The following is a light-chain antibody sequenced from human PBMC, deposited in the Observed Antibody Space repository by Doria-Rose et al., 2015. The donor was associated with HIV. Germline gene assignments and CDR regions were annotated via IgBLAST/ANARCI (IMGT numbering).Light chain of an antibody. Sequence: TQSPGTLSLSPGERSTLSCRVSQSFSSTYLAWYHQKPGQAPSLLIYDGSTRATGIPDRFSASGSVTDFTLTMNRLAPEDFALYYGHQYGTSWTFGQGTKVK. CDR1: QSFSSTY. J-gene: IGKJ1*01. CDR2: DGS. CDR3: HQYGTSWT. V-gene: IGKV3-20*01.